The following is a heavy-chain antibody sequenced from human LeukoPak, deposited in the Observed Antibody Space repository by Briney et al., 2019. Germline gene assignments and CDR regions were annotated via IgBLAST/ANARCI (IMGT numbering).Heavy chain of an antibody. CDR2: ISGSGGST. CDR1: GFTFSSYA. V-gene: IGHV3-23*01. J-gene: IGHJ4*02. D-gene: IGHD1-26*01. Sequence: PGGSLRLSCAASGFTFSSYAMNWVRQAPGKGLEWVSGISGSGGSTFYADSVKGRFTISRDNSKNTLYLQMNSLRAEDTAVYYCAESGSPYVGYYFDYWGQGTLVTVSS. CDR3: AESGSPYVGYYFDY.